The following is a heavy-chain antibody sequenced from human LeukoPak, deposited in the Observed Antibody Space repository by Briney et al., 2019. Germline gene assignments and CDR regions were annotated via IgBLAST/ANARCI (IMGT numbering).Heavy chain of an antibody. CDR3: ALGVAAYYGAFDI. J-gene: IGHJ3*02. V-gene: IGHV1-8*01. Sequence: ASVKVSCKASGYTFTSYDINWVRQATGQGLEWIGWMHPNSGNTGYAQKFQGRVTMTRNTSISTAYMELSSLRSEDTAVYYCALGVAAYYGAFDIWGQGTMVTVSS. D-gene: IGHD2-15*01. CDR2: MHPNSGNT. CDR1: GYTFTSYD.